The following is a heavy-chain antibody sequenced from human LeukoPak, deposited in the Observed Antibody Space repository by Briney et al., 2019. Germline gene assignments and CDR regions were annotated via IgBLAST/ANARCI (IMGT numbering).Heavy chain of an antibody. CDR1: GFTFSNYD. CDR3: ARSSRGYSSYFDY. Sequence: GGSLRLSCAASGFTFSNYDMIWVRQAPGKGLEWVSYISRTSHTIYYADSVKGRFTISRDNAKNSLYLQMNSLRAEDTAVYYCARSSRGYSSYFDYWGQGTLVTVSS. CDR2: ISRTSHTI. D-gene: IGHD5-18*01. J-gene: IGHJ4*02. V-gene: IGHV3-48*01.